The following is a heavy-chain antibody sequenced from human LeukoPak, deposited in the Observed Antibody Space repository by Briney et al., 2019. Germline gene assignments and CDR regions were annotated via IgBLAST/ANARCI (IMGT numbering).Heavy chain of an antibody. CDR2: IFYSGTT. CDR3: VRLPTGYPNWFDP. J-gene: IGHJ5*02. CDR1: GGSISSSSSY. Sequence: SETLSLTCTVSGGSISSSSSYWGWIRQPPGKGLEWIGNIFYSGTTYYNPSLKSRVTISLDTSKNQFSLRLSSVSAADTAFYYCVRLPTGYPNWFDPWGQGTLVTVSS. V-gene: IGHV4-39*01. D-gene: IGHD3-9*01.